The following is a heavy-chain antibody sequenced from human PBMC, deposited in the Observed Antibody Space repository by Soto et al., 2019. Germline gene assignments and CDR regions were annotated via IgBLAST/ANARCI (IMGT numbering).Heavy chain of an antibody. V-gene: IGHV1-69*01. CDR3: AITGGIVVPAANLYCYGMDV. CDR1: GGTFSSYA. J-gene: IGHJ6*02. D-gene: IGHD2-2*01. CDR2: IIPIFGTA. Sequence: QVQLVQSGAEVKKPGSSVKVSCKASGGTFSSYAISWVRQAPGQGPEWMGGIIPIFGTANYAQKFQGRVTITADESTSTAYMELSSLRSEDTAVYYCAITGGIVVPAANLYCYGMDVWGQGTTVTVSS.